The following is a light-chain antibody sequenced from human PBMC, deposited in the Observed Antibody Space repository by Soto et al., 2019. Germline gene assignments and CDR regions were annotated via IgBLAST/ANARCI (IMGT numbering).Light chain of an antibody. CDR2: DAS. CDR3: QQYNNWPPFT. CDR1: QTIDNT. Sequence: EIVMTQSPATLSLSPGERATLSCRASQTIDNTLAWYQRKPGQAPRLLIYDASTRATGVPARFSGSGSGTEFTLTISSLQSEDFAVYYCQQYNNWPPFTFGPGTKVDIK. V-gene: IGKV3-15*01. J-gene: IGKJ3*01.